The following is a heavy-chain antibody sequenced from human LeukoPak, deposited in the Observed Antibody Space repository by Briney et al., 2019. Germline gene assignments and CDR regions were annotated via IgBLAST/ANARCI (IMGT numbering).Heavy chain of an antibody. V-gene: IGHV1-69-2*01. D-gene: IGHD3-10*01. J-gene: IGHJ4*02. Sequence: GATVRVSCKTSGYTFSDYYIYWVQQAPGKGLEWMGRVDPEDGATLYAEKFQGRVTMTADTSTDTVYMELSGLRYEDTAVYYCATNGFIENYWGQETLVTVSS. CDR1: GYTFSDYY. CDR3: ATNGFIENY. CDR2: VDPEDGAT.